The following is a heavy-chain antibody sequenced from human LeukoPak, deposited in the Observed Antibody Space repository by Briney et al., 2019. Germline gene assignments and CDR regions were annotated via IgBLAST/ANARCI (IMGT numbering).Heavy chain of an antibody. CDR1: GFTFSSHW. D-gene: IGHD3-3*01. CDR3: ARLCGYYDRSDS. J-gene: IGHJ4*02. CDR2: INGDGSSA. Sequence: GGSLRLSCAASGFTFSSHWMHWVRQAPGTGLLWVSRINGDGSSAAYADSVKGRFTISRDNAKDTLYLQMNSLRVEGTAVYYCARLCGYYDRSDSWGQGTLVTVSS. V-gene: IGHV3-74*01.